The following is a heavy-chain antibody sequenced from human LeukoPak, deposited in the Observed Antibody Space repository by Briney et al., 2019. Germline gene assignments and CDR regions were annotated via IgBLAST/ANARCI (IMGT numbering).Heavy chain of an antibody. Sequence: PGGSLRLSCAASGFTFSTFAMIWVRQPPGKGLEWVSSIFPSGGEIHYADSVRGRFTISRDNSKSTLSLQMNSLRVEDTAIYYCATYRQVLLPCEPWGQGTLVTVSS. CDR2: IFPSGGEI. J-gene: IGHJ5*02. CDR3: ATYRQVLLPCEP. V-gene: IGHV3-23*01. D-gene: IGHD2-8*02. CDR1: GFTFSTFA.